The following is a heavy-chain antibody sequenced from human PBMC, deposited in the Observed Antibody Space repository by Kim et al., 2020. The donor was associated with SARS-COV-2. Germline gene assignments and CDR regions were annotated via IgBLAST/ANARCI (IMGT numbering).Heavy chain of an antibody. V-gene: IGHV4-39*01. CDR2: IYYSGST. Sequence: SETLSLTCTVSGGSISSSSYYWGWIRQPPGKGLEWIGSIYYSGSTYYNPSLKSRVTISVDTSKNQFSLKLSSVTAADTAVYYCARRALGATRWNWFDPWGQGTLVTVSS. CDR3: ARRALGATRWNWFDP. CDR1: GGSISSSSYY. D-gene: IGHD1-26*01. J-gene: IGHJ5*02.